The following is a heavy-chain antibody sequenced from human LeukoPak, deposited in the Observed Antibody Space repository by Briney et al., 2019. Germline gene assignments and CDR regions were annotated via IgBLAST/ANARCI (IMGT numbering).Heavy chain of an antibody. D-gene: IGHD3-3*01. J-gene: IGHJ6*02. CDR3: AREGGSGYYDFWSGYYTPNYYYYYGMDV. CDR2: ISSSSSYI. Sequence: GGSLRLSCAASGFTFSTYAMSWVRQAPGKGLEWVSSISSSSSYIYYADSVKGRFTISRDNAKNSLYLQMNSLRAEDTAVYYCAREGGSGYYDFWSGYYTPNYYYYYGMDVWGQGTTVTVSS. V-gene: IGHV3-21*01. CDR1: GFTFSTYA.